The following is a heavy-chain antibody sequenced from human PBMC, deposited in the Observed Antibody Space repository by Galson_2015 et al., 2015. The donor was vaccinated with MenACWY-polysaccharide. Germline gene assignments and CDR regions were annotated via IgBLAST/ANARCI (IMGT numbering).Heavy chain of an antibody. CDR1: GYKFTSYD. V-gene: IGHV1-8*01. J-gene: IGHJ4*02. D-gene: IGHD2-15*01. Sequence: SVKVSCKASGYKFTSYDINWARQATGQGLEWMGWMNPNSGNTGYAQKFQGRVTMTSNSAITTAYMELSSLRSEDTAVYYCARIIARKYSFADVWGQGTLVTVSS. CDR3: ARIIARKYSFADV. CDR2: MNPNSGNT.